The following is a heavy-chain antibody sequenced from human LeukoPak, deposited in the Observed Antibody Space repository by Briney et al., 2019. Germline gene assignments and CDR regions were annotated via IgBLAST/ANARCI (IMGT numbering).Heavy chain of an antibody. V-gene: IGHV1-18*01. J-gene: IGHJ3*02. Sequence: ASLNDSFKASGYTFTSYGITWVRQAPGQGLEWMGWISPYNDNANYAQKLQGRVTMTTDTSTSTAYMELRSLRSDDTAVYYCARAGYCSGGSCHTGAFDIWGQGTMVTGSS. CDR3: ARAGYCSGGSCHTGAFDI. CDR1: GYTFTSYG. D-gene: IGHD2-15*01. CDR2: ISPYNDNA.